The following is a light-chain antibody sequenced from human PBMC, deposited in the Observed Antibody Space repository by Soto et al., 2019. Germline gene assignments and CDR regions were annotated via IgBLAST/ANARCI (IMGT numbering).Light chain of an antibody. V-gene: IGLV2-14*01. CDR1: TTDFGGQYY. Sequence: QSALTQPASVSGSLGQSVTISCTGTTTDFGGQYYVSWYQQHPGRAPTLIHYEARRRPSGVSNRFSGSKSGNTASLTISGLPADDVADYYGRSYTDVVTLEVFGPGTKVTVL. J-gene: IGLJ1*01. CDR3: RSYTDVVTLEV. CDR2: EAR.